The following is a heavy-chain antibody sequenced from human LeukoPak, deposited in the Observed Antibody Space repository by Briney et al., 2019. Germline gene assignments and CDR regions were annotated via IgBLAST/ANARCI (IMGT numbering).Heavy chain of an antibody. CDR1: GGSISTYY. Sequence: PSETLSLTCTVSGGSISTYYWSWIRQPPGKGLEWIGYISYSGSTDSNPSLKSRVTISLDTSKNQFSLKLTSVTAADTAVYYCAAMRYGRDYHHGMDVWGQGTTVTVSS. CDR2: ISYSGST. CDR3: AAMRYGRDYHHGMDV. J-gene: IGHJ6*02. V-gene: IGHV4-59*01. D-gene: IGHD5-24*01.